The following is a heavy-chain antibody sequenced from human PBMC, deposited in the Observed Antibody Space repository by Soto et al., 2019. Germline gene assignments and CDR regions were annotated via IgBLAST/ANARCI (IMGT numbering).Heavy chain of an antibody. CDR1: GYTFTSYG. CDR3: ARDPGDTAMAYYFDY. V-gene: IGHV1-2*04. CDR2: INPNSGGT. J-gene: IGHJ4*02. D-gene: IGHD5-18*01. Sequence: ASVKVSCKASGYTFTSYGISWVRQAPGQGLEWMGWINPNSGGTNYAQKFQGWVTMTRDTSISTAYMELSRLRSDDTAVYYCARDPGDTAMAYYFDYWGQGTLVTVSS.